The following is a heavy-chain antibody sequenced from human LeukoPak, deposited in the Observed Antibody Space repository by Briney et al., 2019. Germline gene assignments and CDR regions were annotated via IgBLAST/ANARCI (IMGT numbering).Heavy chain of an antibody. J-gene: IGHJ3*02. CDR1: GFTFKFYA. CDR3: AKAYSSSLYGDAFHI. D-gene: IGHD6-13*01. CDR2: ITGDASVT. Sequence: GGSLRLSCAGPGFTFKFYAMTWVRQAPGKGLEWASGITGDASVTYDADSVKGRFNISRDNSKNTLYLQLNSLRVEDTAVYYCAKAYSSSLYGDAFHIWSQGTKVTVSP. V-gene: IGHV3-23*01.